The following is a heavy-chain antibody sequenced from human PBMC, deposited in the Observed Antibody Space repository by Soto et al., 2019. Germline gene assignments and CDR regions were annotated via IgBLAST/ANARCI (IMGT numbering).Heavy chain of an antibody. V-gene: IGHV4-30-4*01. CDR1: GGSISSGDYY. CDR2: IYYSGST. CDR3: ASRGHSVVPAALRDWYFDL. J-gene: IGHJ2*01. D-gene: IGHD2-2*02. Sequence: QVQLQESGPGLVKPSQTLSLTCTVSGGSISSGDYYWSWIRKPPGKGLEWIGYIYYSGSTYYNPSLKSRVTISVDTSKNQFSLKLSSVTAADTAVYYCASRGHSVVPAALRDWYFDLWGRGTLVTVSS.